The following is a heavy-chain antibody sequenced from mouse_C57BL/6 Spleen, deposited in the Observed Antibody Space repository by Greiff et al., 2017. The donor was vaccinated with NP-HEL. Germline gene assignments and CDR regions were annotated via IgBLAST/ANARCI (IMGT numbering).Heavy chain of an antibody. Sequence: QVQLQQPGAELVRPGSSVKLSCKASGYTFTSYWMHWVKQRPLQGLEWIGNIDPSDSETHYNQKFKDKATLTVDKSSSTAYMQLSSLTSEDSAVYYCARVYYYGSSYVPYWYFDVWGTGTTVTVSS. J-gene: IGHJ1*03. D-gene: IGHD1-1*01. CDR2: IDPSDSET. V-gene: IGHV1-52*01. CDR3: ARVYYYGSSYVPYWYFDV. CDR1: GYTFTSYW.